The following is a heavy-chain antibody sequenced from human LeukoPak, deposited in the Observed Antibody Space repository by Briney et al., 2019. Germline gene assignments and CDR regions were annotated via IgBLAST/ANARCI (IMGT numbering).Heavy chain of an antibody. CDR1: GGSISSGGYS. CDR2: MYHSGST. D-gene: IGHD1-1*01. V-gene: IGHV4-30-2*01. CDR3: AHGATGIDAFDI. J-gene: IGHJ3*02. Sequence: PSQTLSLTCAVSGGSISSGGYSWSWIRQPPGKGLEWIGYMYHSGSTYYNPSLKSRVTISVDRSKNQFSLKLSSVAAADTAVYYCAHGATGIDAFDIWGQGTMVTVSS.